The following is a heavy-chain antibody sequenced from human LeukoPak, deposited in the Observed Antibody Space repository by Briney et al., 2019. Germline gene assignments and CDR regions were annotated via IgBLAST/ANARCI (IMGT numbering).Heavy chain of an antibody. V-gene: IGHV3-53*01. J-gene: IGHJ6*02. D-gene: IGHD1-14*01. CDR1: GFTVSSNY. CDR3: ARAGASYAMDV. Sequence: GGSLRLSCAASGFTVSSNYMSWVRQAPGKGLEWVSVIYSGGSTSYADSVKGRFTISRDNTKNTLYLQMSSLRDDDTAVYYCARAGASYAMDVWGQGTTVTVS. CDR2: IYSGGST.